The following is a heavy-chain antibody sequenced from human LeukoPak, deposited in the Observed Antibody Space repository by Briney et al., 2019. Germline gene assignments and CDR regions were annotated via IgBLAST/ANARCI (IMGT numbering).Heavy chain of an antibody. CDR3: AKLYYDIVTGYSVPDY. D-gene: IGHD3-9*01. CDR1: GFTFSSYG. Sequence: GGSLRLSCAASGFTFSSYGMHWVRQAPGKGLEWVAFIRYDGSNKYYADSVKGRFTISRDNSKNTLYLQMNSLRAEDTAVYYCAKLYYDIVTGYSVPDYWGQGTLVTVSS. J-gene: IGHJ4*02. CDR2: IRYDGSNK. V-gene: IGHV3-30*02.